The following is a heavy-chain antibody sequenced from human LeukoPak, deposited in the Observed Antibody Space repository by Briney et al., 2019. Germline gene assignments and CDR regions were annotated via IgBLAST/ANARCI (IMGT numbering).Heavy chain of an antibody. Sequence: KPSETLSLTCAVYGGSFSGYYWSWIRQPPGKGLEWIGEINHSGSTNYNPSLKSRVTISVDTSKNQFSLKLSSVTAADTAVYYCAKDERRGYSYAHRPLPIDSWGQGTLVTVSS. CDR1: GGSFSGYY. CDR3: AKDERRGYSYAHRPLPIDS. V-gene: IGHV4-34*01. D-gene: IGHD5-18*01. CDR2: INHSGST. J-gene: IGHJ4*02.